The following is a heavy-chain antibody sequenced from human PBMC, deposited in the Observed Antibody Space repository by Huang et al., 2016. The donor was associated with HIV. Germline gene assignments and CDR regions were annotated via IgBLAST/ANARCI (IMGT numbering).Heavy chain of an antibody. D-gene: IGHD7-27*01. CDR3: AHIGRLGNYYMDV. J-gene: IGHJ6*03. CDR2: MYWDDDK. CDR1: GFSLNHKGVG. Sequence: QITLKESGPTVIKPTQTLTLTCSFSGFSLNHKGVGVGWIRQPPGKALEWLVLMYWDDDKRLTPSLKNRITSTKDTSKNQVVFTMTNLDPMDTGTYYCAHIGRLGNYYMDVWGNGTTVTVSS. V-gene: IGHV2-5*02.